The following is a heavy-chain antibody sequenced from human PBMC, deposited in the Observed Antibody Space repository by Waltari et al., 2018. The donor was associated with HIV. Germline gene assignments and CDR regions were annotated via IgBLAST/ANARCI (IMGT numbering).Heavy chain of an antibody. J-gene: IGHJ3*02. CDR3: ARDRNYYYDSSGYFFNAFDI. Sequence: QVQLQESGPGLVKPSQTLSLTCTVSGGSLSSGSYYWRWIRRPAGKGLEWIGRIYTSGSTNYNPSLKSRVTISVDTSKNQFSLKLSSVTAADTAVYYCARDRNYYYDSSGYFFNAFDIWGQGTMVTASS. V-gene: IGHV4-61*02. CDR2: IYTSGST. CDR1: GGSLSSGSYY. D-gene: IGHD3-22*01.